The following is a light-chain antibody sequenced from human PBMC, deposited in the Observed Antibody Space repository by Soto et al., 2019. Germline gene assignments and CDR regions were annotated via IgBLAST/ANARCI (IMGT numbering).Light chain of an antibody. CDR1: SSDVGAYNY. Sequence: QSALTQPASVSGSPGQSITISCTGMSSDVGAYNYVSWYQQHPGKAPKLMLFDVSNRPSGVSNRFSGSKSGNTASLTISGLQAEDEADYYCSSYITSTTLQVFGTGTKLTVL. J-gene: IGLJ1*01. V-gene: IGLV2-14*03. CDR2: DVS. CDR3: SSYITSTTLQV.